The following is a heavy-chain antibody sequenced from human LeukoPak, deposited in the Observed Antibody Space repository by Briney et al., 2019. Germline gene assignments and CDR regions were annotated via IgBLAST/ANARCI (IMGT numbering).Heavy chain of an antibody. D-gene: IGHD1-1*01. CDR3: ARDPRTVRI. V-gene: IGHV3-7*01. CDR2: IKQDGSEK. Sequence: GGSLRLSCAASGFTFSSYWMSWVRQAPGKGLEWVANIKQDGSEKYYVDSVKGRFTISRDNAKNSLYLQMDSLRVEDTAIYYCARDPRTVRIWGQGTLVTVSS. J-gene: IGHJ4*02. CDR1: GFTFSSYW.